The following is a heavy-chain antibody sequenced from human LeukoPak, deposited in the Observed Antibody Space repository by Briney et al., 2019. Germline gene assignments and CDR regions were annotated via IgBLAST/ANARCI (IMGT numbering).Heavy chain of an antibody. D-gene: IGHD6-13*01. V-gene: IGHV3-48*04. Sequence: PGGSLRLSCAASGFTFSSYSMNWVRQAPGKGLEWLSYISDRSSNTIYYGDSVKGRFTISRDNAKNSLYLQMNSLRAEDTAVYYCATRSSWLSYWGQGTLVTVSS. CDR2: ISDRSSNTI. CDR1: GFTFSSYS. CDR3: ATRSSWLSY. J-gene: IGHJ4*02.